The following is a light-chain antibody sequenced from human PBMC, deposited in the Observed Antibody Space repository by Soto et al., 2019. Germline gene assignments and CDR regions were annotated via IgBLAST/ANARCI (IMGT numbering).Light chain of an antibody. J-gene: IGKJ2*01. CDR3: QQFGSSPMYI. CDR2: GSS. V-gene: IGKV3-20*01. Sequence: EFVLTQSPGTLSLSPGERATLSCRASQSVSSNYLAWYQQKPGQAPRLLIYGSSNRATGIPERFSGSGSGTDFTLTISRLEPEDFAVYYCQQFGSSPMYIFGQGTKLEIK. CDR1: QSVSSNY.